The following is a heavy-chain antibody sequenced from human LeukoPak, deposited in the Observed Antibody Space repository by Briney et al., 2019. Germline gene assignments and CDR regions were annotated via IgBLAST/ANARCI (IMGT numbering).Heavy chain of an antibody. CDR2: ISGSGGST. Sequence: GGSLRLSCAASGFTFSSYAMSWVRQAPGKGLEWVSAISGSGGSTYYADSVKGRFTISRDNSKNTLYLQMNSLRAEDPAVHYCAKDWQLVLGYYYGMDVWGQGTTVTVSS. V-gene: IGHV3-23*01. CDR3: AKDWQLVLGYYYGMDV. CDR1: GFTFSSYA. J-gene: IGHJ6*02. D-gene: IGHD6-6*01.